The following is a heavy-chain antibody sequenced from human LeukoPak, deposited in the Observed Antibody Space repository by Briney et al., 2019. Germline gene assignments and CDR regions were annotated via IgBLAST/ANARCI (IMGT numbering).Heavy chain of an antibody. J-gene: IGHJ4*02. Sequence: SETLSLTCTVSGYSISSGYYWGWIRQPPGKGLEWIGSIYHSGSTYYNPSLKSRVTISVDTSKNQFSLKLSSVTAADTAVYYWGRDPGSYDRSGYTDNWGQGTL. V-gene: IGHV4-38-2*02. CDR1: GYSISSGYY. CDR3: GRDPGSYDRSGYTDN. D-gene: IGHD3-22*01. CDR2: IYHSGST.